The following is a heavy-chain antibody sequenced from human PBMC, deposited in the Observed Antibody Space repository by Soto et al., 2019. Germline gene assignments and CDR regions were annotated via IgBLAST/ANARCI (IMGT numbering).Heavy chain of an antibody. D-gene: IGHD3-3*01. J-gene: IGHJ5*02. V-gene: IGHV4-30-2*01. Sequence: QLTLQEAGSGLVKPSETLSLTCGVSGDSVSTNRYSWGWIRQPPGKGLEWIGYSYHTGTTYYNPSLKTRVTIYVDRSKNNFSLNLTSVTAADTALYYCARLDEVLRFLVDTWGQGTLVTVSS. CDR1: GDSVSTNRYS. CDR2: SYHTGTT. CDR3: ARLDEVLRFLVDT.